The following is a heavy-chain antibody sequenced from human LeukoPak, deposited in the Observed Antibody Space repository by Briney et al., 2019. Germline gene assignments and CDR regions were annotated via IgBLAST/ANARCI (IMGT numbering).Heavy chain of an antibody. CDR3: ARGDYRRPFDY. D-gene: IGHD4-11*01. Sequence: GGSLRLSCAASGITFSSYAMHWVRQAPGKGLEWVAVISYDGSNKYYADSVKGRFTISRDNSKNTLYLQMNSLRAEDTAVYYCARGDYRRPFDYWGQGTLVTVSS. CDR1: GITFSSYA. CDR2: ISYDGSNK. J-gene: IGHJ4*02. V-gene: IGHV3-30-3*01.